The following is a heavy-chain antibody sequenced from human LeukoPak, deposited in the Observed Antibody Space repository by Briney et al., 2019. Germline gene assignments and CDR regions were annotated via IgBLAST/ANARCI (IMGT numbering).Heavy chain of an antibody. CDR2: ISGSASST. V-gene: IGHV3-23*01. D-gene: IGHD5-24*01. CDR1: RFTLRNYD. CDR3: AMKAVPRPRLHDAFDF. Sequence: PGGSLRLSCTASRFTLRNYDMSWVRQAPGKGLEWVSAISGSASSTYHADSVKGRFTISRDNSKNTLYLQMNSLRADDTAVYYCAMKAVPRPRLHDAFDFWGQGTVVSVSS. J-gene: IGHJ3*01.